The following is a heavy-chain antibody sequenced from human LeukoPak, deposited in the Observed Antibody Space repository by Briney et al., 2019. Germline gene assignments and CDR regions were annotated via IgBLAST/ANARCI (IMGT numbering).Heavy chain of an antibody. CDR2: IKQDGSEK. CDR1: GFTFSGYW. Sequence: GGSLRLSCAASGFTFSGYWMSWVRQAPGKGLEWVANIKQDGSEKYYVDSVRGRFTISRDDAKNSLFLQMDSLRVEDTAVYYCARDLAAGGPCNYWGQGTLVTVSS. CDR3: ARDLAAGGPCNY. J-gene: IGHJ4*02. V-gene: IGHV3-7*01. D-gene: IGHD6-13*01.